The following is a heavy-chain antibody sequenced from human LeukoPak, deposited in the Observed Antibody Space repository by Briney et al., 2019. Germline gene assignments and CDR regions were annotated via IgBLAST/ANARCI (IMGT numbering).Heavy chain of an antibody. D-gene: IGHD1-26*01. CDR1: GGSISNSY. Sequence: SETLSLTCTVSGGSISNSYWSWIRQPPGKGLGWIGFFHDSESTNYNPSLKSRVPISLDTSKNQVSLWLSSVTAAGTAVYYCARGDASGRPGIGFDFWGQGTLVTVSS. V-gene: IGHV4-59*01. CDR3: ARGDASGRPGIGFDF. J-gene: IGHJ4*02. CDR2: FHDSEST.